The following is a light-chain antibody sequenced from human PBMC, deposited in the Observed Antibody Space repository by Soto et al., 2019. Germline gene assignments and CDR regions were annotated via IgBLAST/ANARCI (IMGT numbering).Light chain of an antibody. Sequence: QSVLTQPASVSGSPGQSITISCTGTSSDVGAYNYVSRFQQHPGKAPTLIISEVSNRPSGVSNRFSGSKSGNAASLTISGLQAEDEADYFCFSFTTDWTHVFGTGTKLTVL. CDR1: SSDVGAYNY. CDR2: EVS. V-gene: IGLV2-14*01. CDR3: FSFTTDWTHV. J-gene: IGLJ1*01.